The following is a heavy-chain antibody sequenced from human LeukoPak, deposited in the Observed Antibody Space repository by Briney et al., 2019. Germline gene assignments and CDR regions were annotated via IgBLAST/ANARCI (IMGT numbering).Heavy chain of an antibody. CDR2: ISSSGSTI. Sequence: GGSLRLSCAASGFTFSDYYMSWIRQAPGKGLEWVSYISSSGSTIYYADSVKGRFTISRDSSKNTLYLQMNSLRAEDTAIYYCAKDRAVTSDSNYVVYWGQGTLVTVSS. CDR3: AKDRAVTSDSNYVVY. CDR1: GFTFSDYY. V-gene: IGHV3-11*01. J-gene: IGHJ4*02. D-gene: IGHD3-3*01.